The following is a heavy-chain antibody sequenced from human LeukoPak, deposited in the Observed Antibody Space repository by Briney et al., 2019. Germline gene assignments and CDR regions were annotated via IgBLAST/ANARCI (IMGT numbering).Heavy chain of an antibody. CDR2: INPSGGST. CDR1: GYTFTSYY. Sequence: GASVKVSCKASGYTFTSYYMHWVRQAPGQGLEWMGIINPSGGSTSYAQKFQGRVTMTRDTSTSTVYMELSSLGSEDTAVYYCARDLVGATKGDYWGQGTLVTVSS. J-gene: IGHJ4*02. CDR3: ARDLVGATKGDY. V-gene: IGHV1-46*01. D-gene: IGHD1-26*01.